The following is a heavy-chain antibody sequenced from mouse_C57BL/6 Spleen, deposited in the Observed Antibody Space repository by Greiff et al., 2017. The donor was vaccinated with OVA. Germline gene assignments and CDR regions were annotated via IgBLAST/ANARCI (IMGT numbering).Heavy chain of an antibody. CDR2: IYPRSGNT. CDR1: GYTFTSYG. D-gene: IGHD3-2*02. Sequence: QVQLQQSGAELARPGASVKLSCKASGYTFTSYGISWVKQRTGQGLEWIGEIYPRSGNTYYNEKFKGKATLTADKSSSTAYMELRSLTSEDSAVYVCARPSLDSSGFDYWGQGTTLTVSS. J-gene: IGHJ2*01. CDR3: ARPSLDSSGFDY. V-gene: IGHV1-81*01.